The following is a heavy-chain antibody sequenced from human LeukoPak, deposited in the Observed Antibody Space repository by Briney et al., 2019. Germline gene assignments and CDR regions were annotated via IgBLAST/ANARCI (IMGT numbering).Heavy chain of an antibody. J-gene: IGHJ5*02. Sequence: SETLSLTCTVSGGSISGYYWSWIRQPPGKGLEWIGNIYYTGSTNYNPSLKSRVTISVDTSKNQFSLKLSSVTAADTAVYYCARASAVPNWFDPWGQGTLVTVSS. CDR2: IYYTGST. CDR3: ARASAVPNWFDP. CDR1: GGSISGYY. V-gene: IGHV4-59*01. D-gene: IGHD2-2*01.